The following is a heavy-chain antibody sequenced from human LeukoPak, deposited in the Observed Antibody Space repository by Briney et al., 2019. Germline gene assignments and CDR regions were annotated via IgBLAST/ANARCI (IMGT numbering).Heavy chain of an antibody. J-gene: IGHJ4*02. CDR3: AKPPYSSSWFPFDY. CDR2: ISGSGGST. V-gene: IGHV3-23*01. CDR1: GFAVSGIS. D-gene: IGHD6-13*01. Sequence: PGGSLRLSCEVSGFAVSGISMAWVRQAPGKWLEWVSAISGSGGSTYYADSVKGRFTISRDNSKNTLYLQMNSLRAEDTAVYYCAKPPYSSSWFPFDYWGQGTLVTVSS.